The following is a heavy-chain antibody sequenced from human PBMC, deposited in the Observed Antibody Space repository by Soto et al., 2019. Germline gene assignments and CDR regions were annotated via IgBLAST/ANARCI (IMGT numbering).Heavy chain of an antibody. CDR3: ASARVRSLDLVPYYYYYTMDV. J-gene: IGHJ6*02. Sequence: ASVKVSCKSSGHTFTAYYMHWVRQAPGQGLEWMGWINPNNSDTNYAQKFQGRVTMTRDTSMRTVYMELSSLRSDDTAVYYRASARVRSLDLVPYYYYYTMDVWGQGTTVTVSS. V-gene: IGHV1-2*02. CDR2: INPNNSDT. CDR1: GHTFTAYY. D-gene: IGHD3-3*01.